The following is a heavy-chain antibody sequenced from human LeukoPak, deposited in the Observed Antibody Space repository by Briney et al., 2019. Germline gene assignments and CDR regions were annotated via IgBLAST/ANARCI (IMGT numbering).Heavy chain of an antibody. D-gene: IGHD6-13*01. J-gene: IGHJ4*02. Sequence: SVKVSCKASGGTFSSYAISWVRQAPGQGLEWMGRIIPILGIANYAQKFQGRVTITADKSTSTAYMELSSLRSEDTAVYYWARGLAAAGQVDYWGQGTLVTVSS. V-gene: IGHV1-69*04. CDR1: GGTFSSYA. CDR2: IIPILGIA. CDR3: ARGLAAAGQVDY.